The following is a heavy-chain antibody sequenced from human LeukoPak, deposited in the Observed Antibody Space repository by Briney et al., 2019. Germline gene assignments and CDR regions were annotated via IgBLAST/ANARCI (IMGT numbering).Heavy chain of an antibody. CDR2: ISGSGGTT. CDR3: AKDHLPGIVVADRDY. V-gene: IGHV3-23*01. Sequence: AGSLRLSCAASGFTFNRYGMSWVRQAPGKGLEWVSAISGSGGTTYYADSVKGRFTISRDNSKNTLYLQINSLRAEDTAVYYCAKDHLPGIVVADRDYWGQGTLVTVSS. CDR1: GFTFNRYG. D-gene: IGHD6-19*01. J-gene: IGHJ4*02.